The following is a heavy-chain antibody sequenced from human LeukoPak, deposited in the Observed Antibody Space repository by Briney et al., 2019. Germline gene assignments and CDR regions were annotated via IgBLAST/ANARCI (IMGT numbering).Heavy chain of an antibody. J-gene: IGHJ3*02. D-gene: IGHD3-22*01. CDR2: IYYSGST. CDR1: GGSISSYY. CDR3: ARDRSYYDSRGYPWALDI. Sequence: PSETLSLTCTGSGGSISSYYWRWIRQPPGKGLEWMAYIYYSGSTNYNPSLKSRVTISVDTSKNQFSLKLSSVTAADTAVYYCARDRSYYDSRGYPWALDIWGRGTMVTVSS. V-gene: IGHV4-59*12.